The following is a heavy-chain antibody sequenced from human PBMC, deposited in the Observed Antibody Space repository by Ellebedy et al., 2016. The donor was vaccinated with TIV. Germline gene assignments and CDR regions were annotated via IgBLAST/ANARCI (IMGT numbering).Heavy chain of an antibody. Sequence: PGGSLRLSCAASGFTFSDYYMRWMRQAPGTGLEWVSFISSSGDYTNYADFVKGRFTISRDNTKNSLSLQMSNLRVEDTAVYYCVREGSYGSGSHQGAFDIWGQGTMVTVSS. V-gene: IGHV3-11*05. CDR2: ISSSGDYT. CDR1: GFTFSDYY. J-gene: IGHJ3*02. CDR3: VREGSYGSGSHQGAFDI. D-gene: IGHD3-10*01.